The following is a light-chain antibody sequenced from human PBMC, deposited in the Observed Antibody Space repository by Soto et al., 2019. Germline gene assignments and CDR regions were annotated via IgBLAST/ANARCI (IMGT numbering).Light chain of an antibody. CDR3: QQYNSYPWT. J-gene: IGKJ1*01. CDR1: QTISGY. CDR2: KAS. V-gene: IGKV1-5*03. Sequence: IQMTQSPSSLSASVGDRVTITCRASQTISGYLNWYQQKPGKAPKLLIYKASSLESGVPSRFSGSGPGTEFTLTISSLQPDDFATYYCQQYNSYPWTFGQGTKVDIK.